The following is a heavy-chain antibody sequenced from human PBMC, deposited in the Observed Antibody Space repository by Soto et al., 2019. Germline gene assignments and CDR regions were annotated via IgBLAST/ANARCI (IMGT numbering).Heavy chain of an antibody. Sequence: QVQLQESGQGLLSLYRPLSPPSLFSVGSIRGGGSNGGGIGRHPGRGLEGLGSSITVGSTYYNPSLKSRVTISVDTSKNQFSLKLSSVTAADTAVYYCARVRYFYTAAEKGKLTVPRAFDIWGQGTMVTVSS. CDR3: ARVRYFYTAAEKGKLTVPRAFDI. CDR2: SITVGST. CDR1: VGSIRGGGSN. V-gene: IGHV4-31*03. D-gene: IGHD3-3*01. J-gene: IGHJ3*02.